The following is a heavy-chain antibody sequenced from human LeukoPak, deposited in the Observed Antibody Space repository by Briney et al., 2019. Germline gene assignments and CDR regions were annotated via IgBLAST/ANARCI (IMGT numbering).Heavy chain of an antibody. CDR1: GGTFSSYA. J-gene: IGHJ3*02. Sequence: ASVKVSCKASGGTFSSYAISWVRQAPGQGLEWMGGIIPIFGTANYAQKFQGRVTITADKSTSTAYMELSSLRSEDTAVYYCARETMVIYDSSGYYDAFDIWGQGTMVTVSS. CDR3: ARETMVIYDSSGYYDAFDI. D-gene: IGHD3-22*01. V-gene: IGHV1-69*06. CDR2: IIPIFGTA.